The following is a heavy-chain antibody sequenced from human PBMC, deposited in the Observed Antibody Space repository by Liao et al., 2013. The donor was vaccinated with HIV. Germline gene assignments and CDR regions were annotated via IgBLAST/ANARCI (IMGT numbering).Heavy chain of an antibody. CDR3: ASLSSGYDSLDYVRGDY. V-gene: IGHV4-4*07. D-gene: IGHD5-12*01. J-gene: IGHJ4*02. CDR1: GSMSFYY. Sequence: QVQLQESGPGLVRPSETLSLTCTVSGSMSFYYWNWVRQPAGEELQWIGRVYKDGNTNYNPSFESRVTMSVDLSKNQIYLQLTAVTAADTAIYYCASLSSGYDSLDYVRGDYWGQGTLVTVSS. CDR2: VYKDGNT.